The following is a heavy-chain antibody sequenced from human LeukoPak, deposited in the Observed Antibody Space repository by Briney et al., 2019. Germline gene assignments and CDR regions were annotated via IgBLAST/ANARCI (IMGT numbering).Heavy chain of an antibody. J-gene: IGHJ4*02. CDR3: VKSGGYGLIDY. CDR2: IYYSGST. CDR1: GASVSGSAYY. V-gene: IGHV4-39*01. Sequence: SETLSLTCTVSGASVSGSAYYWGWIRQPPGKGLEWIGNIYYSGSTYYNESLESRVTISIDTSKNQFSLKLNSVTAADTAMYYCVKSGGYGLIDYWGQGTLVTVSS. D-gene: IGHD1-26*01.